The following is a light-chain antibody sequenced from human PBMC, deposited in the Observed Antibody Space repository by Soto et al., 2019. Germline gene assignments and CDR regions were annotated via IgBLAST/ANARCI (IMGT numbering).Light chain of an antibody. Sequence: QSALTQPASVSGSPGQSITISCTGTSSDVSRYNYVSWYQQHPVKAPKLMIYDVTNRPSGVSDRFSGSKSGNTASLTISGLQAEDEADYYCSSYTSSTTPYVFGTGTKLTVL. CDR1: SSDVSRYNY. V-gene: IGLV2-14*01. J-gene: IGLJ1*01. CDR3: SSYTSSTTPYV. CDR2: DVT.